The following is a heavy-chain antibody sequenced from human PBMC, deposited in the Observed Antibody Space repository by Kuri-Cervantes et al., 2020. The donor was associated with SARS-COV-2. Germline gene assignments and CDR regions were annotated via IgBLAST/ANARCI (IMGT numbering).Heavy chain of an antibody. Sequence: ASVKVSCKAPGYTFTMFSIHWVRQAPGQRPEWMGWINTANGNTKYSQKFQGRVTISRDTSATTAYMELSSLRSEDTAVYYCARVPRGAVLDYFDYWGQGTLVTVSS. D-gene: IGHD5-12*01. CDR2: INTANGNT. V-gene: IGHV1-3*04. J-gene: IGHJ4*02. CDR1: GYTFTMFS. CDR3: ARVPRGAVLDYFDY.